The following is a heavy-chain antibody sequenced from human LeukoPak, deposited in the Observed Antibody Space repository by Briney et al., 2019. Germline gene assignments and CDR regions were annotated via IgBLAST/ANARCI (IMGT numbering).Heavy chain of an antibody. J-gene: IGHJ6*02. CDR2: INHSGST. D-gene: IGHD3-10*01. CDR3: AGRITMVRGVSSSDYYYYGMDV. Sequence: SETLSLTCAVYGGSFSGYYWSWIRQPPGKGLEWIGEINHSGSTNYNPSLKSRVTISVDRSKNQFSLKLSSVTAADTAVYYCAGRITMVRGVSSSDYYYYGMDVWGQGTTVTVSS. CDR1: GGSFSGYY. V-gene: IGHV4-34*01.